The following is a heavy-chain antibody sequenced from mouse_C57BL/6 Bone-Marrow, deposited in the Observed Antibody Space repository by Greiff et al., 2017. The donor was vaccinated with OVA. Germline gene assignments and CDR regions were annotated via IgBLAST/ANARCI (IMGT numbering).Heavy chain of an antibody. CDR2: IYPSDSET. D-gene: IGHD2-3*01. CDR3: ARDGYYDAMDY. V-gene: IGHV1-61*01. Sequence: VQLQQPGAELVRPGSSVKLSCKASGYTFTSYWIDWVKQRPGQGLEWIGNIYPSDSETHYNQKFKDKATLTVDKSSSTAYMQLSSLTSEDSAVYYCARDGYYDAMDYWGQGTSVTVSS. J-gene: IGHJ4*01. CDR1: GYTFTSYW.